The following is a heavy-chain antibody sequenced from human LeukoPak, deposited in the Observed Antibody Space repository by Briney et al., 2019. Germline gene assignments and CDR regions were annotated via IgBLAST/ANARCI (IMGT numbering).Heavy chain of an antibody. J-gene: IGHJ3*02. Sequence: GGSLRLSCATSGFIFNYYAMSWVRQAPGKGLEWVSGISGSDGSTYYADSVKGRSSISRDNSKKTLFLQMNSLRAEDTAVYYCAKSGYSSGWFRAFDIWGQGTLVTVSS. CDR1: GFIFNYYA. CDR2: ISGSDGST. V-gene: IGHV3-23*01. D-gene: IGHD6-19*01. CDR3: AKSGYSSGWFRAFDI.